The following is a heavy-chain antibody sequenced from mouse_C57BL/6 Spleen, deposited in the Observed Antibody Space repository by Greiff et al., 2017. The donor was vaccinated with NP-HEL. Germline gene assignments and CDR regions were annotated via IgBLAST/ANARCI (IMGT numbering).Heavy chain of an antibody. J-gene: IGHJ4*01. CDR2: IYPGDGDT. D-gene: IGHD4-1*01. Sequence: VQLQQSGPELVKPGASVKISCKASGYAFSSSWMNWVKQRPGKGLEWIGRIYPGDGDTNYNGKFKGKATLTADKSSSTAYMQLSSLTSEDSAVYFCARTGTVYAMDYWGQRTSVTVSS. CDR1: GYAFSSSW. V-gene: IGHV1-82*01. CDR3: ARTGTVYAMDY.